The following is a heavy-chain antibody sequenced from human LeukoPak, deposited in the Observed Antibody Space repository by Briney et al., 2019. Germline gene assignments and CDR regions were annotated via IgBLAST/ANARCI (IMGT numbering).Heavy chain of an antibody. D-gene: IGHD3-9*01. V-gene: IGHV3-23*01. CDR1: GFTFSSYA. CDR3: AKCHYDILTGYCMFGDFLFDY. J-gene: IGHJ4*02. Sequence: GGSLRLSCAASGFTFSSYAMSWVRQAPGKGLEWVSAISGSGGSTYYADSVKGRFTISRDNSKNTLYLQMNSLRAEDTAVYYCAKCHYDILTGYCMFGDFLFDYWGQGTLVTVSS. CDR2: ISGSGGST.